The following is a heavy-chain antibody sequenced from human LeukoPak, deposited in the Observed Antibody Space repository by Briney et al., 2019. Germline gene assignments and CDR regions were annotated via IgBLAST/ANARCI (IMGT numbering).Heavy chain of an antibody. CDR1: GGSISSYY. V-gene: IGHV4-59*01. CDR2: IYYSGST. J-gene: IGHJ6*03. D-gene: IGHD3-3*01. CDR3: ARVASGYSIYYYYYYMDV. Sequence: SETLSLTCTVSGGSISSYYRSWVRQPPGKGLEWIGYIYYSGSTNYNPSLKSRVTISVDTFKTQFSLKLSSVTAADTAVYYCARVASGYSIYYYYYYMDVWGKGTTVTVSS.